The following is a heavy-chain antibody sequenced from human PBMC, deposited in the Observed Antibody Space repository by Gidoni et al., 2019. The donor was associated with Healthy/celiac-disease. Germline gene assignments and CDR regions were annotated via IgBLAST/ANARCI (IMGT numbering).Heavy chain of an antibody. D-gene: IGHD4-17*01. CDR2: IYTSGST. J-gene: IGHJ6*02. Sequence: QVQLQESGPGLVKPSQTLSLTCPGSGGSISSGSYYRSWIRQPAGKGLEWIGRIYTSGSTNYNPSLKSRVTISVDTSKNQFSLKLSSVTAADTAVYYCARDPVHDYGDYDEYYGMDVWGQGTTVTVSS. CDR3: ARDPVHDYGDYDEYYGMDV. CDR1: GGSISSGSYY. V-gene: IGHV4-61*02.